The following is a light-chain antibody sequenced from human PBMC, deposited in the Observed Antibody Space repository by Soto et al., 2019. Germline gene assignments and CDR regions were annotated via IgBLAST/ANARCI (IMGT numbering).Light chain of an antibody. J-gene: IGKJ1*01. V-gene: IGKV3-15*01. Sequence: EIVMTQSPATLSVSPGERATLSCRASQSVGSNLAWYQQKPGQAPRLLISGASTRANGIPARFSGSGSGTEFTLTISSLQSEGFAVYYCQQYDNWPPWTFGQGTKVEIK. CDR2: GAS. CDR1: QSVGSN. CDR3: QQYDNWPPWT.